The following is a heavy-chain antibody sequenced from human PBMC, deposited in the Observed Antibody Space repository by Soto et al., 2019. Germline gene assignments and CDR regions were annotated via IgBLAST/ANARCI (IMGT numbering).Heavy chain of an antibody. CDR2: ISSSRSYI. CDR1: GFTFSSYS. V-gene: IGHV3-21*01. J-gene: IGHJ4*02. Sequence: EVQLVESGGGLVKPGGSLRLSCAASGFTFSSYSMNWVRQAPGKGLEWVSSISSSRSYIYYADSVKGRFTISRANAKNSLYLQVNSLRAEDTAVYYCAREGIAAALDYWGQGTLVTVSS. CDR3: AREGIAAALDY. D-gene: IGHD6-13*01.